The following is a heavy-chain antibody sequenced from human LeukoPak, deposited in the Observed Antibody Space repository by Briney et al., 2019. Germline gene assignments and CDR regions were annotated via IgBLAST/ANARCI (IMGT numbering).Heavy chain of an antibody. CDR3: ANDTMLYAPLYYFDS. CDR2: IWFDGSNK. V-gene: IGHV3-33*06. CDR1: GFTFSSYG. D-gene: IGHD2-8*01. Sequence: GRSLRLSCAASGFTFSSYGMHWVRQAPGKGLEWVAVIWFDGSNKYYADSVKGRFTISRDNSKNTLYLQMNSLRAEDTAVYYCANDTMLYAPLYYFDSWGQGTLVTVSS. J-gene: IGHJ4*02.